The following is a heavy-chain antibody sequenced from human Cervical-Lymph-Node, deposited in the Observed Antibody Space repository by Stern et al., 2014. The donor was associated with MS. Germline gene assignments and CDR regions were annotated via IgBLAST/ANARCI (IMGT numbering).Heavy chain of an antibody. CDR3: TTLDRSYPYYYYGMDV. J-gene: IGHJ6*02. Sequence: EMQLVESGGGLVKPGGSLRLSCAASGFTFRNAWMTWIRQAPGKGLAWVGRITSKTDGGTTDYAAPVKGRFTISRDDSKNTLYLQMNSLKTEDTAVYYCTTLDRSYPYYYYGMDVWGQGTTVTVSS. CDR2: ITSKTDGGTT. D-gene: IGHD1-26*01. CDR1: GFTFRNAW. V-gene: IGHV3-15*01.